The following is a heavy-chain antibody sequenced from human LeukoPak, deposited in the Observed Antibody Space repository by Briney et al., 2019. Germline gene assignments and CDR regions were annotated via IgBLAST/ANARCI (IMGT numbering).Heavy chain of an antibody. V-gene: IGHV4-59*01. CDR3: ARGLRTAAGIIDY. J-gene: IGHJ4*02. CDR1: GGSISSYY. Sequence: SETPSLTCTVSGGSISSYYWSWIRQPPGKGLEWIGYIYYSGSTNYNPSLKSRVTISVDTSKNQFSLKLSSVTAADTAVYYCARGLRTAAGIIDYWGQGTLVTVSS. CDR2: IYYSGST. D-gene: IGHD6-13*01.